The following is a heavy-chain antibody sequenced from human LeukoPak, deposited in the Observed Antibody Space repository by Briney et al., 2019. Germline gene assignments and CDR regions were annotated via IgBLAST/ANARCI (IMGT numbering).Heavy chain of an antibody. CDR3: ARDTGIAAASGY. V-gene: IGHV3-7*01. CDR2: IKKDGSAK. J-gene: IGHJ4*02. Sequence: GSLRLSCAASGFNFSIYWMSWIRQVPGSGLECVANIKKDGSAKYYVDSVKGRFTISRDNAKNSLYLQMNSLRAEDTAVYYCARDTGIAAASGYWGQGTLVTVSS. D-gene: IGHD6-13*01. CDR1: GFNFSIYW.